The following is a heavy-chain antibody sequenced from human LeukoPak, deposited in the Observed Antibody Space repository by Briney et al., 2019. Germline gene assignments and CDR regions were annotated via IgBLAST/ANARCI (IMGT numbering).Heavy chain of an antibody. CDR3: ARESYNSGSYSFDY. Sequence: GASVKVSCKASGYTFTGYYMHWVRQAPGQGLEWMGWINPNSGGTNYAQKFQGRVTMTRDTSISAAYMELSRLGSDGTAVYYCARESYNSGSYSFDYWGQGTLVTVSS. V-gene: IGHV1-2*02. D-gene: IGHD1-26*01. CDR2: INPNSGGT. J-gene: IGHJ4*02. CDR1: GYTFTGYY.